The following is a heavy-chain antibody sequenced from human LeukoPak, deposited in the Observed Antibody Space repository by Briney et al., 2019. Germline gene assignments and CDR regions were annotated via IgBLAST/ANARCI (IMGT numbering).Heavy chain of an antibody. CDR1: GGSISSSSYY. CDR3: AREAYCSGGSCYEDNWFDP. V-gene: IGHV4-61*01. Sequence: SETLSLTCTVSGGSISSSSYYWSWIRQPPGKGLEWIGYIYYSGSTNYNPSLKSRVTISVDTSKNQFSLKLSSVIAADTAVYYCAREAYCSGGSCYEDNWFDPWGQGTLVTVSS. CDR2: IYYSGST. D-gene: IGHD2-15*01. J-gene: IGHJ5*02.